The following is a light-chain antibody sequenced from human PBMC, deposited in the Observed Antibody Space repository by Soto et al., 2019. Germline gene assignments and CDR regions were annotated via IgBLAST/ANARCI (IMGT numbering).Light chain of an antibody. V-gene: IGLV2-14*01. CDR2: EVS. CDR1: SSDVGDYNY. Sequence: QAVVTQPASVSGSPGQSITISCTGTSSDVGDYNYVSWYQHHPGKAPKLMIYEVSNRPSGVSNRFSGSKSGNTASLTISGLQAEDEADYYCSSYTSSSTLSVFGTGTKLTVL. CDR3: SSYTSSSTLSV. J-gene: IGLJ1*01.